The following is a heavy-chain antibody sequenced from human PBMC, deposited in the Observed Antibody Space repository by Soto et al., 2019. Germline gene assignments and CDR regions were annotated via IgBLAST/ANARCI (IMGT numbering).Heavy chain of an antibody. Sequence: GASVKVSCKASGGTFSSYTISWVRQAPGQGLEWMGRIIPILGIANYAQKFQGRVTITADKSTSTAYMELSSLRSEDTAVYYCARDVIRGVITPNWFDPWGQGTLVTVSS. V-gene: IGHV1-69*04. J-gene: IGHJ5*02. CDR2: IIPILGIA. CDR3: ARDVIRGVITPNWFDP. D-gene: IGHD3-10*01. CDR1: GGTFSSYT.